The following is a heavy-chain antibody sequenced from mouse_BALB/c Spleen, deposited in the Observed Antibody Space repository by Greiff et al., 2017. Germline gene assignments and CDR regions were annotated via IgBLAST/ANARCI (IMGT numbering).Heavy chain of an antibody. J-gene: IGHJ2*01. CDR3: TRAGDYGSSDY. Sequence: VHVKQSGTVLARPGASVKMSCKASGYSFTSYWMHWVKQRPGQGLEWIGAIYPGNSDTSYNQKFKGKAKLTAVTSASTAYMELSSLTNEDSAVYYCTRAGDYGSSDYWGQGTTLTVSS. CDR2: IYPGNSDT. D-gene: IGHD1-1*01. CDR1: GYSFTSYW. V-gene: IGHV1-5*01.